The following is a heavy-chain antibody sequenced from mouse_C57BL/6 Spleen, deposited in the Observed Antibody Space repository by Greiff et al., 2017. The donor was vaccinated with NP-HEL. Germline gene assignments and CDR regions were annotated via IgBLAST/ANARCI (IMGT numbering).Heavy chain of an antibody. CDR2: INPSNGGT. V-gene: IGHV1-53*01. CDR1: GYTFTSYW. CDR3: ARLEYYGSRSYYFDY. Sequence: VQLQQPGTELVKPGASVKLSCKASGYTFTSYWMHWVKQRPGQGLEWIGIINPSNGGTNYNEKFKSKATLTVDKSSSTAYLQLSSLTSEDSAVYYCARLEYYGSRSYYFDYWGQGAALTVSS. J-gene: IGHJ2*01. D-gene: IGHD1-1*01.